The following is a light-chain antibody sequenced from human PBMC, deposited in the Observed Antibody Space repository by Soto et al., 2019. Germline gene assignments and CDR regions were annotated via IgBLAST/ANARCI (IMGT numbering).Light chain of an antibody. V-gene: IGLV2-14*01. CDR2: DVS. CDR3: SSYTSSSTLDV. J-gene: IGLJ1*01. Sequence: LTPPASVYGSPGQSITISCTGTSSDVGGYNSVSWYQQHPGKAPKLMIYDVSKRPSGVSNRFSGSKSGNTASLTISGLQAEDEADYYCSSYTSSSTLDVFGAGTKVTVL. CDR1: SSDVGGYNS.